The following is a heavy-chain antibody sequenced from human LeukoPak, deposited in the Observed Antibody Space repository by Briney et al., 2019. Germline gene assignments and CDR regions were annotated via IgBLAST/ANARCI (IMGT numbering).Heavy chain of an antibody. V-gene: IGHV3-73*01. CDR3: TSRLTTVTTSDY. CDR1: GFTFSGSA. Sequence: PGGSLRLSCAASGFTFSGSAMHWVRQASGKGLEWIGRIRSKANSYATTYAASVKGRFTISRDDSKNTAYLQMDSLKTEDTAVYYCTSRLTTVTTSDYWGQGTLVTVSS. D-gene: IGHD4-17*01. J-gene: IGHJ4*02. CDR2: IRSKANSYAT.